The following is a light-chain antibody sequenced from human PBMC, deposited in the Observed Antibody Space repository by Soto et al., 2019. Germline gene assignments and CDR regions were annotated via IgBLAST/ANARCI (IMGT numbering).Light chain of an antibody. Sequence: ASLSTYVGDRVTITFRASQGISSWLAWYQQKPGKAPKLLIYGTSSLQSGVPSRFSGSGSGTGFTLTISSLEPQDFATYYCQQIYSMWTFGQGTKVDIK. CDR3: QQIYSMWT. J-gene: IGKJ1*01. V-gene: IGKV1-12*01. CDR2: GTS. CDR1: QGISSW.